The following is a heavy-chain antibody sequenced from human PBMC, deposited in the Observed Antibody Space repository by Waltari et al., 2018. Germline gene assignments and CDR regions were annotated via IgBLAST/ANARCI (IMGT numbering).Heavy chain of an antibody. CDR2: ISAYNGNT. V-gene: IGHV1-18*01. CDR1: GYTFTSYG. Sequence: QVQLVQPGAEVKKPGASVKLSCKASGYTFTSYGISWVRQAPGKGLEWMGWISAYNGNTNYAQKFQGRVTMTTDTSTSTANMELRSLRTDDTAVYYCARVATFHSSGWALGYWGQGTLVTVSS. D-gene: IGHD6-19*01. J-gene: IGHJ4*02. CDR3: ARVATFHSSGWALGY.